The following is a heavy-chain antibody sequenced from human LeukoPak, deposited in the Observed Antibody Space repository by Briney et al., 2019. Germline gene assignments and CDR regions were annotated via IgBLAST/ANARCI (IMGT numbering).Heavy chain of an antibody. CDR2: ISYDGSNK. J-gene: IGHJ1*01. CDR1: GFTFSSYG. CDR3: AKELGYYDSSGYPPAEYFQH. D-gene: IGHD3-22*01. V-gene: IGHV3-30*18. Sequence: GGSLRLSCAASGFTFSSYGMHWDRQAPGKGLEWVAVISYDGSNKYYADSVKGRFTISRDNSKNTLYLQMNSLRAEDTAVYYCAKELGYYDSSGYPPAEYFQHWGQGTLVTVSS.